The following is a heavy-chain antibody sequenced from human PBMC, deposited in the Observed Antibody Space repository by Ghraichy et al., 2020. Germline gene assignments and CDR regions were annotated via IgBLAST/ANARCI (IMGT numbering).Heavy chain of an antibody. Sequence: GGSLRLSCTASEFSLGDYSMKWVRQAPGKGLEWVGFIRSKYFGGTTEYAASVKGRFTISRDDSKNIAYLQMTSLKTEATAVYYCTSYYTDWYYFDYWGQGTLVTVSS. J-gene: IGHJ4*02. D-gene: IGHD3-9*01. CDR1: EFSLGDYS. V-gene: IGHV3-49*04. CDR3: TSYYTDWYYFDY. CDR2: IRSKYFGGTT.